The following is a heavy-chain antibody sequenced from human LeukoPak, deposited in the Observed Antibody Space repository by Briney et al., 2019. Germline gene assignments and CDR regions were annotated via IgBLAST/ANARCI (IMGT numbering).Heavy chain of an antibody. CDR1: GGSISSSSYY. J-gene: IGHJ3*02. V-gene: IGHV4-39*01. Sequence: SETLSLTCTVSGGSISSSSYYWGWIRQPPGKGLEWIGIIYYSGSTYYNPSLKGRVIISVDTSKNQFSLKLSSVTAADTAVYYCARRILVQPDAFDIWGQGTMVTVSS. CDR3: ARRILVQPDAFDI. CDR2: IYYSGST. D-gene: IGHD2-2*01.